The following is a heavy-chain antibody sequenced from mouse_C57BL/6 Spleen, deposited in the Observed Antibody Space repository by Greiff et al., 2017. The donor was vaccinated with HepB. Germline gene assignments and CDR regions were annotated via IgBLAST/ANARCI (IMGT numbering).Heavy chain of an antibody. CDR2: ISYDGSN. CDR3: ASGGPRGLDY. D-gene: IGHD3-3*01. J-gene: IGHJ2*01. V-gene: IGHV3-6*01. Sequence: VQLKESGPGLVKPSQSLSLTCSVTGYSITSGYYWNWIRQFPGNKLEWMGYISYDGSNNYNPSLKNRISITRDTSKNQFFLKLNSVTTEDTATYYCASGGPRGLDYWGQGTTLTVSS. CDR1: GYSITSGYY.